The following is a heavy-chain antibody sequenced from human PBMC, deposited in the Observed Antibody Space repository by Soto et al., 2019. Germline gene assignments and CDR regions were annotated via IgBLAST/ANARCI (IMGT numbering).Heavy chain of an antibody. CDR3: ARTLSGFTYGSRQCSFDY. J-gene: IGHJ4*02. CDR1: GGPITSYF. Sequence: SETLSLTCTVSGGPITSYFWSWIRQPAGKGLEWIGHMFPGGTTSHNTSLKSRVSMSIDTSKNQFSLTLTSVTAADTAVYYCARTLSGFTYGSRQCSFDYWGQGTLVTVSS. V-gene: IGHV4-4*07. D-gene: IGHD3-10*01. CDR2: MFPGGTT.